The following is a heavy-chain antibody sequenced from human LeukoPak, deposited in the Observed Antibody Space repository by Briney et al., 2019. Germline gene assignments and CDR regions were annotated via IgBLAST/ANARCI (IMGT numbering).Heavy chain of an antibody. J-gene: IGHJ4*02. D-gene: IGHD6-13*01. V-gene: IGHV3-7*01. Sequence: PGGSLRLSCAASGFSFSNYWMSWVRQAPGKGLEWVASISENGRAKPYVASVRSRFTISRDNTKNSLYLQMNSLRVEDTAVYYCARGGAAAARKRGIDYWGQGTLVTVSS. CDR2: ISENGRAK. CDR3: ARGGAAAARKRGIDY. CDR1: GFSFSNYW.